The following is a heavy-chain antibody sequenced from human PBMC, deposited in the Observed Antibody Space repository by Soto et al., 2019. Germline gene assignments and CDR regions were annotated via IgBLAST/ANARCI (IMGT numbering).Heavy chain of an antibody. D-gene: IGHD3-10*01. Sequence: GASVKVSCKASGGTFSSYAISWVRQAPGQGLEWMGGIIPIFGTANYAQKFQGRVTITADESTSTAYMELSSLRSEDTAVYYCARDDASHYYGSGSPTKWGQGTLVTVSS. V-gene: IGHV1-69*13. J-gene: IGHJ4*02. CDR2: IIPIFGTA. CDR3: ARDDASHYYGSGSPTK. CDR1: GGTFSSYA.